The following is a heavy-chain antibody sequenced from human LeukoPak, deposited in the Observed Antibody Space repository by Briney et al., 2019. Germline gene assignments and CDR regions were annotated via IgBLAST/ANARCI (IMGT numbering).Heavy chain of an antibody. V-gene: IGHV4-59*01. CDR2: IYYSGST. CDR1: GGSISSYY. CDR3: ARFRTNRLDY. J-gene: IGHJ4*02. Sequence: SETLSLTCTVSGGSISSYYWSWIRQPPGKGLEWIGYIYYSGSTNYNPSLKSRVTISVDTSKNQFSLKLSSVTAADTAVYYCARFRTNRLDYWGQGTLVTVSS. D-gene: IGHD3-10*01.